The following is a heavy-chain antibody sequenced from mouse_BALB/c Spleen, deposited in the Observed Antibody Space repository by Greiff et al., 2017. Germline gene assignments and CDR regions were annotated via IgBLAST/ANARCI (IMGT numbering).Heavy chain of an antibody. CDR3: TRGDSLLRPHWYFDV. V-gene: IGHV1S22*01. Sequence: LQQPGSELVRPGASVKLSCKASGYTFTSYWMHWVKQRPGQGLEWIGNIYPGSGSTNYDEKFKSKATLTVDTSSSTAYMQLSSLTSEDSAVYYCTRGDSLLRPHWYFDVWGAGTTVTVSS. J-gene: IGHJ1*01. CDR2: IYPGSGST. CDR1: GYTFTSYW. D-gene: IGHD1-2*01.